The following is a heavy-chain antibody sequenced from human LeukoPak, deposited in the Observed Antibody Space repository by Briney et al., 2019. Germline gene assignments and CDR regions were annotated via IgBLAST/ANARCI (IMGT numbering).Heavy chain of an antibody. CDR2: IIPIFGTA. Sequence: GASVKVSCKASGGTFSSYAISWVRQAPGQGLEWMGGIIPIFGTANYAQKFQGRVTITTDESTSTAYMELSSLRTEDTAVYYCARDPMYYFEPYCSYYFLVVGGKGTTVTVSS. J-gene: IGHJ6*03. D-gene: IGHD3-10*01. V-gene: IGHV1-69*05. CDR3: ARDPMYYFEPYCSYYFLVV. CDR1: GGTFSSYA.